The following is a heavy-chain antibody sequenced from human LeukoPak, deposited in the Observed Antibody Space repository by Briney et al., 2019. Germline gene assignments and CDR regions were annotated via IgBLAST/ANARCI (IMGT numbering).Heavy chain of an antibody. D-gene: IGHD6-13*01. J-gene: IGHJ6*02. Sequence: ASVKVSCKASGYTFTSYGISWGRQAPGQGLEWMGGICAYNGNTNYAQTLQGRVTMTTDTSTSTAYMELRSMSSDDTAVYYCARAAAGPYYYYGMDVWGQGTTVTVSS. V-gene: IGHV1-18*01. CDR1: GYTFTSYG. CDR3: ARAAAGPYYYYGMDV. CDR2: ICAYNGNT.